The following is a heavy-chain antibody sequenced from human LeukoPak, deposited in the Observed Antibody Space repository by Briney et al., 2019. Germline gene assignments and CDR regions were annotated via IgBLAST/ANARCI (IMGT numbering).Heavy chain of an antibody. D-gene: IGHD3-9*01. CDR1: GYRFTSYW. J-gene: IGHJ4*02. CDR3: ARPRDYDILTGYAY. V-gene: IGHV5-51*01. CDR2: IYPGDSDT. Sequence: GESLKISFKGSGYRFTSYWIGWVRRMPGKGVEWMGIIYPGDSDTRYSPSFQGQVTISADKSISTAYLQWSSLKASDTAMYYCARPRDYDILTGYAYWGQGTLVTVSS.